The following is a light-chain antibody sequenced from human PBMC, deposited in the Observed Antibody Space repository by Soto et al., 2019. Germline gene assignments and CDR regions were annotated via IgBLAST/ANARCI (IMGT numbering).Light chain of an antibody. J-gene: IGKJ5*01. CDR3: QQYHNWPIT. V-gene: IGKV3-15*01. CDR1: QNIKNL. Sequence: TQSPATLSVSPGEGATLSCRASQNIKNLLAWYQQRPGQSPRLLFYAASNRATGVPARFSGSGFGTEFTLAISSLESEDSAVYYCQQYHNWPITFGQGTRLEIK. CDR2: AAS.